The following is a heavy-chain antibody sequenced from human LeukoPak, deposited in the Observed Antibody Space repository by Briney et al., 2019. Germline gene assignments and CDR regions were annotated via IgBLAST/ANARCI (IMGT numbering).Heavy chain of an antibody. CDR2: AYYRSKWYN. Sequence: SQTLSLTCTISGDSVSSNSAAWNWIRQSPSRGLEWLGRAYYRSKWYNDYAVPEKSRITIYPDTSKNQVSLQLNSVTPEDTAVYYCARDRPLVAGDSYDYWGQGTLVTVSS. CDR1: GDSVSSNSAA. CDR3: ARDRPLVAGDSYDY. D-gene: IGHD5-18*01. J-gene: IGHJ4*02. V-gene: IGHV6-1*01.